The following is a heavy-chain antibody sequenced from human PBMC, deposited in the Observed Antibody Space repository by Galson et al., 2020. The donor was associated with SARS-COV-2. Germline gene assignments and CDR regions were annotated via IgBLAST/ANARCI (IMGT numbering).Heavy chain of an antibody. V-gene: IGHV1-18*04. CDR2: ISAYNDNT. CDR3: ARERKIDILTGYPYYYYMDV. Sequence: ASVKVSFKASGYTFTSYGISWVRQAPGQGLEWMGWISAYNDNTNYAQKLQGRVTITTDTSTSTAYMELRSLRSDDTAVYYCARERKIDILTGYPYYYYMDVWGKGTTVTVSS. CDR1: GYTFTSYG. J-gene: IGHJ6*03. D-gene: IGHD3-9*01.